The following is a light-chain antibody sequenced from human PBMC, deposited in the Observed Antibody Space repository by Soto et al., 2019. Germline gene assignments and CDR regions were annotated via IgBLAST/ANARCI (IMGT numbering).Light chain of an antibody. CDR3: CSYAAGTSYV. J-gene: IGLJ1*01. V-gene: IGLV2-23*01. CDR2: EGR. Sequence: SVLTQPASVTGSPGQSITISCTETSSDVGSYKIASWCQQHPGKAPKVLIYEGRKRPSGVSDRFSGSKSGNTASLTISGLQAEDEADYYCCSYAAGTSYVFGSGTKVTVL. CDR1: SSDVGSYKI.